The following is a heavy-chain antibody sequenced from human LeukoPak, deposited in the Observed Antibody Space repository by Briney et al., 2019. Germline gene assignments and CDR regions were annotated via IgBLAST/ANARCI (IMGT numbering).Heavy chain of an antibody. CDR1: GGTFSSYA. CDR3: ASGIVGVGYYYYYMDV. J-gene: IGHJ6*03. CDR2: IIPIFGTA. Sequence: SVKVSCKASGGTFSSYAISWVRQAPGQGLEWMGGIIPIFGTANYAQKFQGRVTITADESTSTAYMELSSLRSEDTAVYYCASGIVGVGYYYYYMDVWGKGTTVTISS. D-gene: IGHD1-26*01. V-gene: IGHV1-69*13.